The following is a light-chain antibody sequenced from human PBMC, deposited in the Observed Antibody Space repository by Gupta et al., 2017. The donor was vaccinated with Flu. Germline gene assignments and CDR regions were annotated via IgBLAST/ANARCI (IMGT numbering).Light chain of an antibody. J-gene: IGLJ2*01. CDR2: GNS. CDR3: QSYDSSLSGSV. Sequence: QSVLTQPPSVSGAPGQRVTISCTGSRSNIGAGYDVHWYQQLPGTAPKLLIYGNSNRPSGVPDRFSGSKSGTSASLAITGLQAEDEADYYCQSYDSSLSGSVFGGGTKLTGL. V-gene: IGLV1-40*01. CDR1: RSNIGAGYD.